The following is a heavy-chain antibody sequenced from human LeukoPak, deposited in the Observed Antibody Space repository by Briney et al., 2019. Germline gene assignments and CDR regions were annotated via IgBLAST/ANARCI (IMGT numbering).Heavy chain of an antibody. Sequence: SETLSLTCAVSGYSISSGYYWGWIRQPPGKGLEWIGSIYHSGSTYYNPSLKSRVTISVDTSKNQFSLKLSPVTAADTAVYYCARDHSYGSGSYHFDYWGQGTLVTVSS. D-gene: IGHD3-10*01. J-gene: IGHJ4*02. V-gene: IGHV4-38-2*02. CDR1: GYSISSGYY. CDR3: ARDHSYGSGSYHFDY. CDR2: IYHSGST.